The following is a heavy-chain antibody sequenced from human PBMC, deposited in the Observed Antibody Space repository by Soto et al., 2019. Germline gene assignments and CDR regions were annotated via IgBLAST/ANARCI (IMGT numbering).Heavy chain of an antibody. CDR2: FDPENAEKI. J-gene: IGHJ4*02. Sequence: QVHLAQSGAAVKKPGASVKVSCKISRYSLSELSIHWVRQAPGKGLEWMGGFDPENAEKIIYSQKFQGRVTMTEDKSTDTAYMELSSLRSEDTAVYYCTSDWDQTMTFEHWGQGTLVTVSS. CDR3: TSDWDQTMTFEH. CDR1: RYSLSELS. V-gene: IGHV1-24*01. D-gene: IGHD3-16*01.